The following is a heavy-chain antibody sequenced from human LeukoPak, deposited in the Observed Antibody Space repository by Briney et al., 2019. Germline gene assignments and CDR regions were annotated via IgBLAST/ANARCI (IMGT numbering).Heavy chain of an antibody. CDR1: GFTFTSSA. D-gene: IGHD4-17*01. Sequence: SVKVSCKASGFTFTSSAMQWVRQARGQRLEWIGWIVVGSGNTNYAQKFQERVTITRNTSISTAYMELSSLRSEDTAVYYCARGQANGDQVFDYWGQGTLVTVSS. CDR3: ARGQANGDQVFDY. CDR2: IVVGSGNT. J-gene: IGHJ4*02. V-gene: IGHV1-58*02.